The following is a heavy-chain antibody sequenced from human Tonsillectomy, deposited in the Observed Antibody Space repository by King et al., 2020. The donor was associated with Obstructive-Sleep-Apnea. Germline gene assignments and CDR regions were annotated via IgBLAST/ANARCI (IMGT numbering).Heavy chain of an antibody. CDR3: SLVEAVAGSAEY. V-gene: IGHV4-39*01. Sequence: QLQESGPGLVKPSETLSLSCTVSGDSISTRNYYWGWIRQPPGKGLEWIGTMYYSGSTYYNPSLKSRVTISVDTSKNQFSLNLSSVTAADTAVYYCSLVEAVAGSAEYWGQGTLVTVSS. CDR2: MYYSGST. J-gene: IGHJ4*02. CDR1: GDSISTRNYY. D-gene: IGHD6-19*01.